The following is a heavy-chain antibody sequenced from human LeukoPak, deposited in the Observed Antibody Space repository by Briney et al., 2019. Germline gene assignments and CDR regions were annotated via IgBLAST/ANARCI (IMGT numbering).Heavy chain of an antibody. D-gene: IGHD2-15*01. CDR2: VSGSGDTT. V-gene: IGHV3-23*01. J-gene: IGHJ4*02. CDR1: GFTFKNYA. CDR3: ATKAGLHGELSLFDY. Sequence: GGSLRLSCAASGFTFKNYAMTWVRQAPGKGLGWVAYVSGSGDTTYFSDSLKGRFSISRDNSKNTLYLQMNSLRAEDTALYYCATKAGLHGELSLFDYWGQGSLVTVSS.